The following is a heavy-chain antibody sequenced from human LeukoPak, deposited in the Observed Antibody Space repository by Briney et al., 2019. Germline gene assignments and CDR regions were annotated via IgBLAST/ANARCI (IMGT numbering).Heavy chain of an antibody. D-gene: IGHD4/OR15-4a*01. CDR2: ISGSGGST. CDR1: GFTFSSYA. V-gene: IGHV3-23*01. Sequence: GGSLRLSCAASGFTFSSYAMSWVRQAPGKGLEWVSAISGSGGSTYYADSVKGRFTISRDNAKNSLFLQMNSLRAEDTAVYYCARRAGAYSHPYDYWGQGTLVTVSS. J-gene: IGHJ4*02. CDR3: ARRAGAYSHPYDY.